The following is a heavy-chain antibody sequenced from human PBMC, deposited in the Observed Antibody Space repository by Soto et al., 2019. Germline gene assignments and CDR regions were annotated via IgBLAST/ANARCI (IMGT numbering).Heavy chain of an antibody. D-gene: IGHD4-17*01. CDR1: GFTFSSYG. CDR3: ARVRIPSYGGYAFDI. J-gene: IGHJ3*02. CDR2: IWYDGSNK. V-gene: IGHV3-33*01. Sequence: GGSLRLSCAASGFTFSSYGMHWVRQAPGKGLEWVAVIWYDGSNKYYADSVKGRFTISRDNSKNTLYLQMNSLRAEDTAVYYCARVRIPSYGGYAFDIWGQGTMVTVSS.